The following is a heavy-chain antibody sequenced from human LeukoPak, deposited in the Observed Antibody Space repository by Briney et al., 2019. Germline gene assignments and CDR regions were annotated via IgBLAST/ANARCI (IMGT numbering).Heavy chain of an antibody. J-gene: IGHJ4*02. D-gene: IGHD6-19*01. Sequence: SDTLSLTCTVSGGSISSYYWSWIRQPPGKGLEWIGYIYYSGSTNSNPSLKSRVTISVDTSKNQFSLKLSSVTAADTAVYYGARLGIVAGTRMGFDYWGQGTLVTLSS. CDR1: GGSISSYY. V-gene: IGHV4-59*08. CDR3: ARLGIVAGTRMGFDY. CDR2: IYYSGST.